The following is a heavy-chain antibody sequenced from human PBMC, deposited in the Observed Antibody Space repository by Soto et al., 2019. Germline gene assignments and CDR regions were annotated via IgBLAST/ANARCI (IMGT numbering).Heavy chain of an antibody. CDR2: VYWTGST. CDR1: GDSITTNGYY. Sequence: SETLSLTCSVSGDSITTNGYYWGWIRQPPGKGLQWIGNVYWTGSTFSHPSLTSRVFISVDTSKNEFSLRLTSVTAADTAVYYWARSHYTYGRLIDDWGPGTLVTVSS. J-gene: IGHJ4*02. CDR3: ARSHYTYGRLIDD. V-gene: IGHV4-39*01. D-gene: IGHD3-10*01.